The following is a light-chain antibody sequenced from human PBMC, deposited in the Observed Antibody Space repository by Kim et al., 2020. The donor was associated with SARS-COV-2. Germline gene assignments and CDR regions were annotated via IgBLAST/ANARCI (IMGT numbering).Light chain of an antibody. V-gene: IGLV2-14*04. J-gene: IGLJ1*01. CDR2: DVS. CDR3: SSYTSSSTFV. CDR1: SSDVGGYNY. Sequence: GLSITISCTGTSSDVGGYNYVSWYQQHPGKAPKLMIYDVSKRPSGVSNRFSGSKSGNTASLTISGLQAEDEADYYCSSYTSSSTFVFGTGTKVTVL.